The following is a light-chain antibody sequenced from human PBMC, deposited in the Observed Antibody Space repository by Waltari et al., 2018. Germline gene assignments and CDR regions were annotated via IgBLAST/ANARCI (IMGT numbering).Light chain of an antibody. J-gene: IGLJ3*02. CDR3: MILYNNAVV. CDR2: YKPGPGT. Sequence: QAVLTQPASLSASPGASASLTCTLRSDTNVGTYKIYWYQQRPGSPPQFLVKYKPGPGTQLGSGVPSRFSGSKDTSANAGILLISGLQSEDEADYYCMILYNNAVVFGGGTKVTVL. CDR1: SDTNVGTYK. V-gene: IGLV5-45*01.